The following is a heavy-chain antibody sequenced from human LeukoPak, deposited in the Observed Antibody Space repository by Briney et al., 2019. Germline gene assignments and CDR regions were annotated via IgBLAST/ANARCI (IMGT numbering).Heavy chain of an antibody. CDR1: GGSFSGYY. J-gene: IGHJ4*02. CDR2: INHSGST. CDR3: ARHVSRGRYCSSTSCYPHFDY. V-gene: IGHV4-34*01. Sequence: SETLSLTCAVYGGSFSGYYWSWIRQPPGKGLEWIGEINHSGSTNYNPSLKSRVTISVDTSKNQFSLKLSSVTAADTAVYYCARHVSRGRYCSSTSCYPHFDYWGQGTLVTVSS. D-gene: IGHD2-2*01.